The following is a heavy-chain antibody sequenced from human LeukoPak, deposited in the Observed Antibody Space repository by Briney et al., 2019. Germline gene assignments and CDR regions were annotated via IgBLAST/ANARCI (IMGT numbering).Heavy chain of an antibody. Sequence: GGSLRLSCVASGFSCSNYGMHWVRQAPGKGLEWVAFIRYDGRYKYHGDSVKGRFTISRDNSKNTLYLQMNSLRAEDTAVYYCAKDSSWSFDYWGQGTLVTVSS. D-gene: IGHD6-13*01. CDR3: AKDSSWSFDY. V-gene: IGHV3-30*02. CDR2: IRYDGRYK. J-gene: IGHJ4*02. CDR1: GFSCSNYG.